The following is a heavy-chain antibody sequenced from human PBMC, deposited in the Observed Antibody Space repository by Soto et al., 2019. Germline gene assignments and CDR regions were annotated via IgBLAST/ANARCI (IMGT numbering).Heavy chain of an antibody. D-gene: IGHD5-12*01. CDR3: ARGGYSGYDFDY. Sequence: ASVKVSCKASGYTFANYGISWMRQAPGQGLEWMGWISAYNGNTKYAQKLQGRVTMTTDTSTSTAYMELRSLRSDDTAVYYCARGGYSGYDFDYWGQGTLVTVSS. CDR1: GYTFANYG. V-gene: IGHV1-18*01. CDR2: ISAYNGNT. J-gene: IGHJ4*02.